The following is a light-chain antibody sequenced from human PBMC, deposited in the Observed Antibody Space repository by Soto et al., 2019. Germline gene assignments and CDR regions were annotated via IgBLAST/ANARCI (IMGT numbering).Light chain of an antibody. CDR1: SSNFGAGHD. J-gene: IGLJ7*01. Sequence: QSVLTQPPSVSGAPGQTVTISCTGSSSNFGAGHDVNWYQQLPGSAPKLVIYSDFKRPSGVPDRFSGSKSGTSASLAISGLQSEDEADYYCATWDDILNGPVFGGGTQLTVL. CDR3: ATWDDILNGPV. CDR2: SDF. V-gene: IGLV1-40*01.